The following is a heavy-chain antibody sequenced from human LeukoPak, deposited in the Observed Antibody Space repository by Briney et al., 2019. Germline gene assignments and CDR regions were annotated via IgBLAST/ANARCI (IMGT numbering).Heavy chain of an antibody. V-gene: IGHV3-33*06. CDR2: IYFDGSKT. J-gene: IGHJ4*02. Sequence: GGSLRLSCAASGFSFTTYGMHWVRRAPGKGLEWVAVIYFDGSKTFYGGSVEGRFTISRDNSKNTVYLQMNSLRAEDTALYYCVNDYCGGDCYSPPLGFDYWGRGTLVTVSS. CDR1: GFSFTTYG. D-gene: IGHD2-21*02. CDR3: VNDYCGGDCYSPPLGFDY.